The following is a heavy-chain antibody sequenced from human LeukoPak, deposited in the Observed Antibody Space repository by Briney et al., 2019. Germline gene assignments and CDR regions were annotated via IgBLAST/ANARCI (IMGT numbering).Heavy chain of an antibody. J-gene: IGHJ3*02. CDR2: IYIGGST. D-gene: IGHD1-1*01. CDR3: ARVDLDLYAFDI. V-gene: IGHV3-66*01. CDR1: GFTFNNYN. Sequence: GGSLRLSCAASGFTFNNYNMNWVRQAPGKGLEWVSLIYIGGSTYYTDSVKGRFTISRDNSKNTLYLQMKYLRVEDTAVYYCARVDLDLYAFDIWGQGTMVTVSS.